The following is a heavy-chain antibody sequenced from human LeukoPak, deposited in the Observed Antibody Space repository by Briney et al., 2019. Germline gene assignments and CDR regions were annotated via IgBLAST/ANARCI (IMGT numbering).Heavy chain of an antibody. J-gene: IGHJ5*02. D-gene: IGHD3-10*01. CDR2: INPNSGGT. CDR3: ARDKGGLLWFGGEYNWFDP. CDR1: GGTFSSYA. V-gene: IGHV1-18*01. Sequence: GSVKVSCKASGGTFSSYAISWVRQAPGQGLEWMGWINPNSGGTNYAQKFQGRVTMTTDTSTSTAYMELRSLRSDDTAVYYCARDKGGLLWFGGEYNWFDPWGQGTLVTVSS.